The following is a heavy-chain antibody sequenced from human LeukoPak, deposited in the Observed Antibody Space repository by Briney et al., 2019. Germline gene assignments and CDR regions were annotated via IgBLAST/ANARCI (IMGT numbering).Heavy chain of an antibody. J-gene: IGHJ1*01. CDR2: ISNSGTAI. CDR3: ARAGYSMDTEYFQH. CDR1: GFTFSSYE. V-gene: IGHV3-48*03. Sequence: GGSLRLSCAASGFTFSSYEMNWVRRAPGKGLEWVSYISNSGTAIYCADSVKGRFTISRDNAKSSLYLQMHSLRAEDTAVYYCARAGYSMDTEYFQHWGQGTLVTVSS. D-gene: IGHD5-18*01.